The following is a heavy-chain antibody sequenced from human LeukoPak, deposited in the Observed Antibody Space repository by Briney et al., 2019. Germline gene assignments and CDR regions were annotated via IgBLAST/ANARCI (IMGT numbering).Heavy chain of an antibody. CDR3: ARGMDLAAAGLNH. D-gene: IGHD6-13*01. CDR1: GGSISSYY. CDR2: IYYSGST. J-gene: IGHJ5*02. V-gene: IGHV4-59*01. Sequence: SETLSLTCTVSGGSISSYYWSWIRQPPGKGLEWIGYIYYSGSTNYNPSLKSRVTISVDTSKNQFSLKLSSVTAADTAVYYCARGMDLAAAGLNHWGQGTLITVSS.